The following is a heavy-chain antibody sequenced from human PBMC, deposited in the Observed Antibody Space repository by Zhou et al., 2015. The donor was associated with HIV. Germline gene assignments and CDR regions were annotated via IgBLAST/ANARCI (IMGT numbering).Heavy chain of an antibody. J-gene: IGHJ6*02. CDR2: IVPLYRTG. V-gene: IGHV1-69*13. D-gene: IGHD3-16*01. CDR1: GYPFLSYG. CDR3: ARDGGGGYSGMDV. Sequence: QVQLVQSGTEVKKPGASVKVSCKASGYPFLSYGISWVRQVPGQGLEWMGKIVPLYRTGEYAQKFQGRVTITADDSTSTAHMELSRLRSDDTAVYYCARDGGGGYSGMDVWGRGTTVRVSS.